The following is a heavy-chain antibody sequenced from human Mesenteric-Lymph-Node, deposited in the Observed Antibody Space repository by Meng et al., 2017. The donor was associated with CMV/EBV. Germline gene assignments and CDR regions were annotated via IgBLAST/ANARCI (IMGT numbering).Heavy chain of an antibody. CDR2: INHSGST. J-gene: IGHJ4*02. Sequence: QGRPQQWGAGLLKPSETLSLTCAVYGGSFSGYYWSLIRQPPWKGLEWIGEINHSGSTNYNPSLKSRVTISVDTSKNQFSLKLSSVTAADTAVYYCARHQRWLKSEGGFNYWGQGTLVTVSS. V-gene: IGHV4-34*01. CDR1: GGSFSGYY. CDR3: ARHQRWLKSEGGFNY. D-gene: IGHD4-23*01.